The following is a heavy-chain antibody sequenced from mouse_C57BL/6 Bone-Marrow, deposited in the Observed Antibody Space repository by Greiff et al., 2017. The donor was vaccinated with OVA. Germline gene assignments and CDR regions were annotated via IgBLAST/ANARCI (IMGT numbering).Heavy chain of an antibody. Sequence: EVKLQESGPGLVKPSQSLSLTCSVTGYSITSGYYWNWIRQFPGNKLEWMGYISYDGSNNYNPSLKNRISITRDTSKNQFFLKLNSVTTEDTATYYCARGGIPSWFAYWGQGTLVTVSA. J-gene: IGHJ3*01. D-gene: IGHD5-1-1*01. CDR1: GYSITSGYY. CDR2: ISYDGSN. CDR3: ARGGIPSWFAY. V-gene: IGHV3-6*01.